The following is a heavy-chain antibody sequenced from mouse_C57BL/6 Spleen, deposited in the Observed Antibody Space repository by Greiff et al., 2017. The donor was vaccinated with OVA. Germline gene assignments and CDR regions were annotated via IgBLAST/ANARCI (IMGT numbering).Heavy chain of an antibody. D-gene: IGHD1-1*01. J-gene: IGHJ1*03. V-gene: IGHV1-75*01. CDR3: ARNYGSSNWYFDV. Sequence: VQLQQSGPELVKPGASVKISCKASGYTFTDYYINWVKQRPGQGLEWIGWIFPGSGSTYYNEKFKGKATLTVDKSSSTAYMLLSSLTSEDSAVYFCARNYGSSNWYFDVWGTGTTVTVSS. CDR2: IFPGSGST. CDR1: GYTFTDYY.